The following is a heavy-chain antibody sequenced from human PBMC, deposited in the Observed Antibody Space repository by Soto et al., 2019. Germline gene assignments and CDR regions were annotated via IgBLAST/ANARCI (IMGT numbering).Heavy chain of an antibody. V-gene: IGHV4-59*01. CDR2: ISYSGST. CDR1: GGSMSSYY. Sequence: SETLSLTCTVSGGSMSSYYWTWLRQSPGRGLEWIGYISYSGSTYYNPSLKSRVTISADTSKNQFSLRMNSMIAADTSVYYCARADPDASVGYWGQGTLVTVSS. D-gene: IGHD2-15*01. CDR3: ARADPDASVGY. J-gene: IGHJ4*02.